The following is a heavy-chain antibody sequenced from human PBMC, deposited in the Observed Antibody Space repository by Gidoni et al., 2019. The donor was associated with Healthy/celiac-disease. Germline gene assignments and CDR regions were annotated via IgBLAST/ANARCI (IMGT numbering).Heavy chain of an antibody. J-gene: IGHJ1*01. CDR2: IRSKAYGGTT. D-gene: IGHD1-26*01. V-gene: IGHV3-49*05. CDR1: GFTFGDYD. CDR3: TRGPTTKYFQH. Sequence: EVQLVESGGGLVKPGRSLRLSCTASGFTFGDYDMSWFRQAPGKGLGWVGFIRSKAYGGTTEYAASVKGRFTISRDDSKSIAYLQMNSLKTEDTAVYYCTRGPTTKYFQHWGQGTLVTVSS.